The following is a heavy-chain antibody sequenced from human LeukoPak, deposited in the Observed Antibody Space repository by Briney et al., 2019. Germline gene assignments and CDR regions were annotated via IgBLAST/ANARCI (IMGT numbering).Heavy chain of an antibody. CDR2: IRYDGSSE. V-gene: IGHV3-30*02. CDR3: ARDSPSSTSWGY. J-gene: IGHJ4*02. D-gene: IGHD2-2*01. CDR1: GFVFSDYG. Sequence: GGSLRLSCAASGFVFSDYGMHWVRQAPGKGLEWVAFIRYDGSSEFYADSVKGRFTISRDNAKNSLYLQMNSLRAEDTAVYYCARDSPSSTSWGYWGQGTLVTVSS.